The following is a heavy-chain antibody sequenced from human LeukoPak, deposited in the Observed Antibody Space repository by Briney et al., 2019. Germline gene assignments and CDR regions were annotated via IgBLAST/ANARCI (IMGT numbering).Heavy chain of an antibody. CDR3: ARGSPGPPRFDY. CDR2: INSGSTTI. J-gene: IGHJ4*02. D-gene: IGHD7-27*01. Sequence: GGSLRLSCAASGLTFSGYNMNWVRQAPGKGLEWLSYINSGSTTIFYADSAKGRFTISRDNAKSSVFLQMINLRFEDTAVYFCARGSPGPPRFDYWGLGTLVTVSS. V-gene: IGHV3-48*01. CDR1: GLTFSGYN.